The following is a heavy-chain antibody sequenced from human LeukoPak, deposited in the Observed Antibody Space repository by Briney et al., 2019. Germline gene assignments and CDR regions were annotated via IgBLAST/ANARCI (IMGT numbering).Heavy chain of an antibody. D-gene: IGHD7-27*01. CDR3: AKDGGLWVSAHWGDS. V-gene: IGHV3-23*01. CDR2: ISDSGDST. CDR1: GFTLSSFA. J-gene: IGHJ4*02. Sequence: GGSLRLSRAASGFTLSSFAMSWVRQAPGKGLEWVSGISDSGDSTDYADSVKGRFTVSRDNSKNALFLQMNSLRAEDTAVYYCAKDGGLWVSAHWGDSWGRGTLVTVSS.